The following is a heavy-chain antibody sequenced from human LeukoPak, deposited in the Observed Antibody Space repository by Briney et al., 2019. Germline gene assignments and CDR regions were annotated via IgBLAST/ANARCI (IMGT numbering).Heavy chain of an antibody. CDR2: IYPGDSDT. Sequence: GESLKIPCKASGYTFTSCWIGWVRQVPGKGLEWMGIIYPGDSDTRYSPSFQGQVTISADKSISTAYLQWTSLKASDTAMYYCTRLTKGSYFHGMDVWGQGTTVTVSS. J-gene: IGHJ6*02. CDR1: GYTFTSCW. V-gene: IGHV5-51*01. D-gene: IGHD2/OR15-2a*01. CDR3: TRLTKGSYFHGMDV.